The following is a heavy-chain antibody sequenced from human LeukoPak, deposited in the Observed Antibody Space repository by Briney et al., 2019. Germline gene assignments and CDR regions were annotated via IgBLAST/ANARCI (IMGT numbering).Heavy chain of an antibody. CDR1: GFTFDDYA. J-gene: IGHJ4*02. Sequence: PGGSLRLSCAASGFTFDDYAMHWVRQAPGKGLEWVSGISWNSGSIGYADSVKGRFTISRDNAKNSLYLQMNSLRAEDTAVYYCARASYDILTGYLYYFDYWGQGTLVTVSS. D-gene: IGHD3-9*01. CDR3: ARASYDILTGYLYYFDY. V-gene: IGHV3-9*01. CDR2: ISWNSGSI.